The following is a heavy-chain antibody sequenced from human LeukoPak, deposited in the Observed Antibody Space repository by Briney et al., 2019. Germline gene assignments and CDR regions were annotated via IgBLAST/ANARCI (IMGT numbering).Heavy chain of an antibody. CDR2: FDPEDGET. V-gene: IGHV1-24*01. J-gene: IGHJ4*02. CDR3: ATGLEPYNWNYDY. D-gene: IGHD1-7*01. CDR1: GYTLTELS. Sequence: ASVNVSCKVSGYTLTELSMHWVRPAPGKGLNWMGGFDPEDGETIYAHKFQGRVTMTEDTSTDTAYMELSSLRSEDTAVYYCATGLEPYNWNYDYWGQGTLVTVSS.